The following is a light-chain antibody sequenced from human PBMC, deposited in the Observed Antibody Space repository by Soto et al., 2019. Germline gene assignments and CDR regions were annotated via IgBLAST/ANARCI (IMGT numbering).Light chain of an antibody. CDR3: QQYDNWPPLT. CDR1: QSVRRN. J-gene: IGKJ4*01. V-gene: IGKV3-15*01. Sequence: EIVMTQSPVTLSVSPGERATLSCRASQSVRRNLAWYQQKPGQAPRLLISGASTRATGIPARFSGSGSGTEFTLTISSLQSEDFAVCYCQQYDNWPPLTFGGGTKVEIK. CDR2: GAS.